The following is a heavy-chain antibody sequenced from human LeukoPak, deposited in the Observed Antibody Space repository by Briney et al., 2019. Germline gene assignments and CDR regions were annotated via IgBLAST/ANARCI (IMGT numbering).Heavy chain of an antibody. CDR3: ARDRGLYSYDSSGCFDY. V-gene: IGHV3-21*01. D-gene: IGHD3-22*01. CDR1: GFTFSSYS. J-gene: IGHJ4*02. Sequence: GGSLRLSCAASGFTFSSYSMNWVRQAPGKGLEWVSSISSSSSYIYYADSVKGRFTISRDNAKNSLYLQMNSLRAEDTAVYYCARDRGLYSYDSSGCFDYWGQGTLGTVSS. CDR2: ISSSSSYI.